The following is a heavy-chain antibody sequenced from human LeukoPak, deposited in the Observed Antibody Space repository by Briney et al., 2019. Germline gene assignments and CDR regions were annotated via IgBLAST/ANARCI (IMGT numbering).Heavy chain of an antibody. V-gene: IGHV1-8*03. D-gene: IGHD5-12*01. J-gene: IGHJ4*02. CDR3: ARGRRYSGYDSLGY. CDR1: GYTFTSYD. CDR2: MNANSGNT. Sequence: ASVKVSCKASGYTFTSYDINWVRQATGQGLEWMGWMNANSGNTGYAQKSQGRVTITRNTSISTAYMELSSLRSEDTAVYYCARGRRYSGYDSLGYWGQGTLVTVSS.